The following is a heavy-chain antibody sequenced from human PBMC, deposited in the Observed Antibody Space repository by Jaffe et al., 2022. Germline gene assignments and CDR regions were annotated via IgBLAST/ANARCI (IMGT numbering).Heavy chain of an antibody. CDR2: INPNSGGT. D-gene: IGHD4-17*01. Sequence: QVQLVQSGAEVKKPGASVKVSCKASGYTFTGYYMHWVRQAPGQGLEWMGRINPNSGGTNYAQKFQGRVTMTRDTSISTAYMELSRLRSDDTAVYYCARDGNTVTTAWDYYYMDVWGKGTTVTVSS. CDR1: GYTFTGYY. V-gene: IGHV1-2*06. J-gene: IGHJ6*03. CDR3: ARDGNTVTTAWDYYYMDV.